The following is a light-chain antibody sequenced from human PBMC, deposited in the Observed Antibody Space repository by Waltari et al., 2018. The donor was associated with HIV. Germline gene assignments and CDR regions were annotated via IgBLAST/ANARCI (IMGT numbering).Light chain of an antibody. J-gene: IGLJ2*01. V-gene: IGLV6-57*01. CDR3: QSFDSDSQV. Sequence: FMLTQPHSVSASPGKTITISCTRSSGSIVSNPLQWYHHRPLGSPTTLIFVDNQRPSCVSDRLSVSIDTSSNSAPLTIVGLRTDDEADYYCQSFDSDSQVFGGGTRLTVL. CDR1: SGSIVSNP. CDR2: VDN.